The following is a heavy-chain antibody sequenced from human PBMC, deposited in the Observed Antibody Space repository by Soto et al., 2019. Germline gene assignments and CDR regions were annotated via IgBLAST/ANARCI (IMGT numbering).Heavy chain of an antibody. CDR3: AHRHELGSFDI. Sequence: SGPTLVNPTQPLTLTCTFSGFSLSTRAVGVGWIRQPPGKALEWLALIYWNDDKRYSPSLKNRLTITKDTSKNHVVLTMTNMDPVDTATYYCAHRHELGSFDIWGQGTKVTVSS. CDR2: IYWNDDK. J-gene: IGHJ3*02. CDR1: GFSLSTRAVG. V-gene: IGHV2-5*01. D-gene: IGHD1-26*01.